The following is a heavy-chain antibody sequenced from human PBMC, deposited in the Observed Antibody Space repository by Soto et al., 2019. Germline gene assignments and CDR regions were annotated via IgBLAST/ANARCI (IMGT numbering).Heavy chain of an antibody. V-gene: IGHV3-23*01. J-gene: IGHJ4*02. D-gene: IGHD1-1*01. CDR2: ISGSGDST. CDR1: GFTFSSYA. Sequence: PGGSLRLSCAASGFTFSSYAMSWVRQAPGKGLEWVSAISGSGDSTYYADSVKGRFTISRDNSKNTLYLQMNSLRAEDTAVYYCAKSQLPLDKGGDDYWGQGTLVTVSS. CDR3: AKSQLPLDKGGDDY.